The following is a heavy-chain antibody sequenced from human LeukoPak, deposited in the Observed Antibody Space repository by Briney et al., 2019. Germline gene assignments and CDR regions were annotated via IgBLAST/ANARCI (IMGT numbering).Heavy chain of an antibody. J-gene: IGHJ4*02. D-gene: IGHD3-22*01. V-gene: IGHV4-59*01. Sequence: PSETLSLTCTVSGGSISSYYWSWIRQPPRKGLEWIGYIYYSGSTNYGPSLKSRVTISVDTSKNQFSLKLSSVTAADTAVYYCARVSGYDSSGYLDYWGQGTLVTVSS. CDR1: GGSISSYY. CDR2: IYYSGST. CDR3: ARVSGYDSSGYLDY.